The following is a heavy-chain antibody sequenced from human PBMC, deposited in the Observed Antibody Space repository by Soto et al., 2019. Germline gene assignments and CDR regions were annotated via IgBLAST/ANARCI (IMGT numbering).Heavy chain of an antibody. CDR3: ARTYYDYVWGSYRYVDY. Sequence: QVQLVQSGAEVKKPGSSVKVSCKASGGTFSSYAISWVRQAPGQGLEWRGGIIPIFGTANYAQKFQGRVTITADESTTTAYMKTSSLRSEDTVVHYCARTYYDYVWGSYRYVDYWGQGTLVTVSS. D-gene: IGHD3-16*02. CDR2: IIPIFGTA. J-gene: IGHJ4*02. V-gene: IGHV1-69*01. CDR1: GGTFSSYA.